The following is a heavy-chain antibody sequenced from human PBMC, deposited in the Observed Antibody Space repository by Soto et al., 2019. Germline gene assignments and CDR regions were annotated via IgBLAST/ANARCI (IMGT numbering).Heavy chain of an antibody. Sequence: GGSLRLSCAASGFTFSDYYMSWIRQAPGKGLEWVSYIGSSDNIIYYADSVKGRFTISRDNAKNSLYLQMNSLRAEDTAVYYCARDLGYYESSGYFAYWGQGTLVTVSS. J-gene: IGHJ4*02. CDR3: ARDLGYYESSGYFAY. CDR2: IGSSDNII. D-gene: IGHD3-22*01. CDR1: GFTFSDYY. V-gene: IGHV3-11*01.